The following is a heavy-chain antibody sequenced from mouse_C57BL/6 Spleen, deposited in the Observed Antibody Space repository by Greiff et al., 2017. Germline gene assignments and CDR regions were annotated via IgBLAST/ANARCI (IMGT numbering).Heavy chain of an antibody. V-gene: IGHV6-3*01. CDR1: GFTFSNYW. J-gene: IGHJ2*01. CDR3: TGLGRGY. Sequence: VQLKESGGGLVQPGGSMKLSCVASGFTFSNYWMNWVRQSPEKGLEWVAQIRLKSDNYATHYAESVKGRFTISRDDSKSSVYLQMNNLRAEDTGIYYCTGLGRGYWGQGTTLTVSS. D-gene: IGHD4-1*01. CDR2: IRLKSDNYAT.